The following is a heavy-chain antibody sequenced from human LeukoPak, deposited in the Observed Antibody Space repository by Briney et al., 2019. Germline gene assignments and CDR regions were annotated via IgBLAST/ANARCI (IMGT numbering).Heavy chain of an antibody. D-gene: IGHD6-19*01. CDR3: ARVPVGYQGYSSAWYTDY. V-gene: IGHV3-21*01. Sequence: GGSLRLSCAASGFTFSSYTMMWVRQVPGKGLEYVSSIISSSSRIFYADSVRGRFTISRDNAKNSLYLQMNSLRAEDTAVYYCARVPVGYQGYSSAWYTDYWGQGTLVSVSS. J-gene: IGHJ4*02. CDR2: IISSSSRI. CDR1: GFTFSSYT.